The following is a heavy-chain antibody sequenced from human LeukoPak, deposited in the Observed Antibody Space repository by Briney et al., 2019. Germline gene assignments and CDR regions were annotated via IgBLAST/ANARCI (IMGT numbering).Heavy chain of an antibody. CDR1: GFTFSSYA. CDR2: ISATGGST. V-gene: IGHV3-23*01. CDR3: AKGVSGTPFDY. J-gene: IGHJ4*02. D-gene: IGHD6-19*01. Sequence: PGGSLILSCAASGFTFSSYAMTWVRQAPGRGLEWVSLISATGGSTYYADSVKGRFTISRDNSKNTLYLQMNSLTAEDTAVYYCAKGVSGTPFDYWGQGTLVTVSS.